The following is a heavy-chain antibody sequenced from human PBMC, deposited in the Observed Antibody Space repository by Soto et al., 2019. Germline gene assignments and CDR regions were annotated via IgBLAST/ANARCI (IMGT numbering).Heavy chain of an antibody. V-gene: IGHV1-18*01. Sequence: QVQLVQSGAEVKKPGASVKVSCKASGYTFTSYGISWVRQAPGQGLEWMGWISAYNGKTNYAQKLQGRVTMTTATSTSRAYRELRSLRSDDTAVYYWAREGYSSGWYGGDYWGQGTLVTVSS. CDR3: AREGYSSGWYGGDY. CDR1: GYTFTSYG. CDR2: ISAYNGKT. J-gene: IGHJ4*02. D-gene: IGHD6-19*01.